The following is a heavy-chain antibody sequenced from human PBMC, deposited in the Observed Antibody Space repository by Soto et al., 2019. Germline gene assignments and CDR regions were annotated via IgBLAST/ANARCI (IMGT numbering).Heavy chain of an antibody. CDR1: GGSITNAAYY. V-gene: IGHV4-39*01. D-gene: IGHD3-10*01. CDR3: ARVFGSGSYYFDY. Sequence: QLHLQESGPGLVKPSETLSLTCTVSGGSITNAAYYWGWIRQPPGKGLECIGIIFYSGNTYYRPSLKSRVTMSVDTSKNQFSLKLSSVSAADTSMYYCARVFGSGSYYFDYWGQGTLVTVSS. J-gene: IGHJ4*02. CDR2: IFYSGNT.